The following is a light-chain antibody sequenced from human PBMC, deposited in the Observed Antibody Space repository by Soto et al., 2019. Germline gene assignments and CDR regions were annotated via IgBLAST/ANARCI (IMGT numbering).Light chain of an antibody. CDR2: SNY. Sequence: QAVVTQPPSASGTPGQRVTISCSGSSSNIGSNTVNWYQQLPGTAPKLLIYSNYQRPSGVPARFSGSKSGTSASLAISGLQSEDEADYYCAAWDDSLNGGVFGGGTKVTVL. J-gene: IGLJ3*02. CDR1: SSNIGSNT. V-gene: IGLV1-44*01. CDR3: AAWDDSLNGGV.